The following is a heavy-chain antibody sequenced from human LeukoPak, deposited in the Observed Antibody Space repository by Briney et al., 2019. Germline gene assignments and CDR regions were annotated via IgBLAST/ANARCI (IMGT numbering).Heavy chain of an antibody. D-gene: IGHD4-17*01. V-gene: IGHV3-30*03. Sequence: GGSLRLSCAASGFTFSSYSMNWVRQAPGKGLEWVAVLSFDATNKDYAKSVKGRFTIPRDNAKNSLYLQMNSLRAEDTAVYYCARGVTTGYYYYYYMDVWGKGTTVTVSS. CDR1: GFTFSSYS. J-gene: IGHJ6*03. CDR3: ARGVTTGYYYYYYMDV. CDR2: LSFDATNK.